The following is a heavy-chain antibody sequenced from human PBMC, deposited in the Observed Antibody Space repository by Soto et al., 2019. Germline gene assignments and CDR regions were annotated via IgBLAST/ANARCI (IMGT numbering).Heavy chain of an antibody. CDR2: ISYDGSNK. D-gene: IGHD6-19*01. V-gene: IGHV3-30-3*01. CDR3: ARDGAWLGLSDYYYGMDV. Sequence: VQLVESGGGVVQPGRSLRLSCAASGFTFSSYAMHWVRQAPGKGLEWVAVISYDGSNKYYADSVKGRFTISRDNSKNTLYLQMNSLRAEDTAVYYCARDGAWLGLSDYYYGMDVWGQGTTVTVSS. J-gene: IGHJ6*02. CDR1: GFTFSSYA.